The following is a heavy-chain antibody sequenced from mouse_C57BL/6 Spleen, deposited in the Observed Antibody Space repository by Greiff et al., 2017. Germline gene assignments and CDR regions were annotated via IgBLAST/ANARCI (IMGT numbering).Heavy chain of an antibody. D-gene: IGHD2-2*01. CDR1: GYTITNYY. J-gene: IGHJ4*01. Sequence: EVQLQQPGAELVKPGASVKLSCKASGYTITNYYMPWVKQRPGQGLEWIGRIHPDNGDTNYNSKFQGKATMTVDTSSNTAYMQLSSLTSEDTAVYYCTALYGNDGGYAMDYWGQGTTVTVSS. CDR2: IHPDNGDT. V-gene: IGHV14-1*01. CDR3: TALYGNDGGYAMDY.